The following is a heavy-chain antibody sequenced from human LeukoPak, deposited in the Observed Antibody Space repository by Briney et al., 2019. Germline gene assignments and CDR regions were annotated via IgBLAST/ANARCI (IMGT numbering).Heavy chain of an antibody. J-gene: IGHJ4*02. D-gene: IGHD4-11*01. CDR3: ARDDSRDY. V-gene: IGHV3-30-3*01. Sequence: PGRSLRLSCAASGFTFSSYAMHWVRQAPGKGLEWVAVISYDGSNKYYADSVKGRFTISRDNSKNTLYLQMNSLRAEDTAVYYCARDDSRDYWGQGTLVTVSS. CDR2: ISYDGSNK. CDR1: GFTFSSYA.